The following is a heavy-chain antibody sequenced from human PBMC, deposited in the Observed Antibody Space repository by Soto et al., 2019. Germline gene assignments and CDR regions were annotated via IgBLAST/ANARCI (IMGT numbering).Heavy chain of an antibody. J-gene: IGHJ3*02. V-gene: IGHV3-74*01. D-gene: IGHD3-10*01. CDR1: GFTFSSFW. Sequence: GGSLRLSCAASGFTFSSFWMHWVRQAPGKGLVWVSRINSDGSGASYADFVEGRFTISRDNAKNTVYFQMNSLREEDTAVYSCIRDYGEAGSTNAFDIWGQGTMVTVSS. CDR2: INSDGSGA. CDR3: IRDYGEAGSTNAFDI.